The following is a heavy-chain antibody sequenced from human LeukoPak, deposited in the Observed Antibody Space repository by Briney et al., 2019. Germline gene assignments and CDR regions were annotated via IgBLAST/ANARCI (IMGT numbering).Heavy chain of an antibody. V-gene: IGHV3-7*01. D-gene: IGHD6-13*01. CDR3: ARDKYSSSWYVSDY. Sequence: PGGSLRLSCAASGFTFSSYWMSWVRQAPGKGLEWVANIKQDGSEKYYVDSVKGRFTISRDNAKNSLYLQMNSLRAEHTAVYYCARDKYSSSWYVSDYWGQGTLVTVSS. CDR2: IKQDGSEK. J-gene: IGHJ4*02. CDR1: GFTFSSYW.